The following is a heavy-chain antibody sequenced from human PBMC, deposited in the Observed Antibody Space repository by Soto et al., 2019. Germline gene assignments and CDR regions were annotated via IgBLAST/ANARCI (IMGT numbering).Heavy chain of an antibody. Sequence: GASVKVSCKASGYTFTSYGISWVRQAPGQGLEWMGWISAYNGNTNYAQKLQGRVTMTTDTSTSTAYMELRSLRSDDTAVYYCARSTKAVAGTGIRKFDYWGQGTLVTVSS. D-gene: IGHD6-19*01. CDR3: ARSTKAVAGTGIRKFDY. J-gene: IGHJ4*02. V-gene: IGHV1-18*01. CDR1: GYTFTSYG. CDR2: ISAYNGNT.